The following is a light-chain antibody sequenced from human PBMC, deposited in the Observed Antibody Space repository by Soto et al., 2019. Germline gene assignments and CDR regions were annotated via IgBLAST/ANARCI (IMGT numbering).Light chain of an antibody. Sequence: DIQMTQSPSTLSASVGDRVTITCRATQSISGWLAWYQQKPGKAPKVLIYDVSTLESGVPSRFSGSESGTEFTLTISSLQPDDFATYYCQKYNSYPLTFGGGIKVEIK. V-gene: IGKV1-5*01. CDR3: QKYNSYPLT. J-gene: IGKJ4*01. CDR1: QSISGW. CDR2: DVS.